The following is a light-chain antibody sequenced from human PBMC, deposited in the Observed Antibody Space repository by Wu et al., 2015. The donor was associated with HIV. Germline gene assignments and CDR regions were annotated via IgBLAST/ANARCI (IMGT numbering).Light chain of an antibody. CDR3: QQYNSYPLT. CDR2: KAS. Sequence: DIHMTQSPSTLSASVGDRVTLTCRASQSINNWLAWYQQKPGKAPNLMIYKASSLQNGVSSRFSGSGSGTEFTLTISSLQPDDFATYFCQQYNSYPLTFGGGTKVEIK. CDR1: QSINNW. V-gene: IGKV1-5*03. J-gene: IGKJ4*01.